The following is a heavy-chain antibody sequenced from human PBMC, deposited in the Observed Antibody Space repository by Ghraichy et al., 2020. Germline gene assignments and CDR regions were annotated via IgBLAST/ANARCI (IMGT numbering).Heavy chain of an antibody. D-gene: IGHD4-17*01. CDR1: GFIFSTYW. CDR2: IKQDESEK. V-gene: IGHV3-7*03. Sequence: GESLRLSCAASGFIFSTYWMSWVRQAPGKGLEWVANIKQDESEKYYVDSVKGRFTISRDNAKNSVYLQMNSLRAEDTAVYYCARENGYYGDYFDYWGQGTLVTVSS. CDR3: ARENGYYGDYFDY. J-gene: IGHJ4*02.